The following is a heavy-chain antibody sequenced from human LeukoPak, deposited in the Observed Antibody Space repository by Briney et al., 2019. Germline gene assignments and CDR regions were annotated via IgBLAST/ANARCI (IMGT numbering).Heavy chain of an antibody. Sequence: ASVKVSCKASGYTFTGYYMHWVRQAPGQGLEWMGWINPNSGGTNYAQKLQGRVTMTTDTSTSTAYMELRSLRSDDTAVYYCARVYCSSTSCLGDGMDVWGQGTTVTVSS. CDR3: ARVYCSSTSCLGDGMDV. CDR2: INPNSGGT. J-gene: IGHJ6*02. V-gene: IGHV1-2*02. CDR1: GYTFTGYY. D-gene: IGHD2-2*01.